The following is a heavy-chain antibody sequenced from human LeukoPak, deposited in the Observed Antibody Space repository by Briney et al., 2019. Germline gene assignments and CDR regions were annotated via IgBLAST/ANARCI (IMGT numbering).Heavy chain of an antibody. J-gene: IGHJ4*02. V-gene: IGHV1-18*01. CDR2: TSAYNDNT. CDR1: GYTFTSYG. CDR3: ARDHDILTGYDY. Sequence: GASVTVSCKASGYTFTSYGISWVRQAPGQGLTWMGWTSAYNDNTNYAQKLQGRVTMTTDTSTSTAYMELRSRRSDDTAVYYCARDHDILTGYDYWGQGTLVTVSS. D-gene: IGHD3-9*01.